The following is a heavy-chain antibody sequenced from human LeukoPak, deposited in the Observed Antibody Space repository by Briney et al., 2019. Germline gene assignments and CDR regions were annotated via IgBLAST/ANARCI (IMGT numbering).Heavy chain of an antibody. Sequence: SETLSLTCAVSGYSISSGYFWGWIRQPPGMGLEWIGSIYHSGSTYYNPSLKSRVTISVDTSKNQFSLKLSSVTAADTAVYFCAREASDVLRYFVWRQNTRTEFDYWGQGTPVTVSS. CDR3: AREASDVLRYFVWRQNTRTEFDY. D-gene: IGHD3-9*01. V-gene: IGHV4-38-2*02. CDR2: IYHSGST. CDR1: GYSISSGYF. J-gene: IGHJ4*02.